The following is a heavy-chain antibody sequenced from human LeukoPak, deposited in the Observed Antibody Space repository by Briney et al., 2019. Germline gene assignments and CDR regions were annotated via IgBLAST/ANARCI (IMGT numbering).Heavy chain of an antibody. J-gene: IGHJ2*01. CDR2: IKQDGSEK. CDR3: ARAPSITVTRKYFDL. Sequence: GGSLRLSCAASGFTFSSYSMNWVRQAPGKGLEWVANIKQDGSEKYYVDSVKGRFTISRDNAKNSLYLQMNSLRAEDTAVYYCARAPSITVTRKYFDLWGRGTLVTVSS. D-gene: IGHD4-17*01. V-gene: IGHV3-7*01. CDR1: GFTFSSYS.